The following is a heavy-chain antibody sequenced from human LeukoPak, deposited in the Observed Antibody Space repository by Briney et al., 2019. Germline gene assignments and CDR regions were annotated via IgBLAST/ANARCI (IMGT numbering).Heavy chain of an antibody. D-gene: IGHD5-12*01. Sequence: SGPTLFQPTHTLTQTCTFSCISLSTSGGGVGWIRQPPVKALEWLALIYWDDDKRYSPSLKSRLTITKDTSKNQMVLTMTNMDPVDTATYYCAHTERVEESGYDMFDYWGKPTLVTVSS. J-gene: IGHJ4*02. CDR3: AHTERVEESGYDMFDY. V-gene: IGHV2-5*02. CDR2: IYWDDDK. CDR1: CISLSTSGGG.